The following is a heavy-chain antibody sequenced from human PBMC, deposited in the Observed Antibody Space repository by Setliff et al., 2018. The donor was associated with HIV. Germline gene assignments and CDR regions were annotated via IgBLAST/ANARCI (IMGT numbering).Heavy chain of an antibody. CDR2: IHYSGVT. CDR3: ARYKCINFACVGFDI. J-gene: IGHJ3*02. V-gene: IGHV4-59*11. Sequence: TLSLTCTVSRDSINGHWWSWIRQPPGKGLEWTGSIHYSGVTHYNPSLKSRLTMSVDTSKNQVSLKLTSVTAADTAVYYCARYKCINFACVGFDIWGQGTVVTVSS. CDR1: RDSINGHW. D-gene: IGHD3-9*01.